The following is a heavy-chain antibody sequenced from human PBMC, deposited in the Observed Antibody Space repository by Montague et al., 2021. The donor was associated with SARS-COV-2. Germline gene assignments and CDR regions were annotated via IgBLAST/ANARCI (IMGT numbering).Heavy chain of an antibody. CDR1: GFSLTTSGVA. J-gene: IGHJ6*02. CDR2: IFWDDDK. CDR3: ARTAGTDYTGYYYYAMDV. D-gene: IGHD3-10*01. Sequence: PALVKPTQTLTLTCAVSGFSLTTSGVAVGWICQPPGKALEWLALIFWDDDKRYSPSLRSRLTIGKDTPKNQVVLTVTNMDPVDTATYYCARTAGTDYTGYYYYAMDVWGQGTTVTVSS. V-gene: IGHV2-5*02.